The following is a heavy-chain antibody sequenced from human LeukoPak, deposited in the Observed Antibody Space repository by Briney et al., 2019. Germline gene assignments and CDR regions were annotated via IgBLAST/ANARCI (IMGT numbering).Heavy chain of an antibody. CDR3: ARGRGAARPRPNLYYYYYYMDV. Sequence: SETLSLTCAVYGGSFSGYYWSWIRQPPGKGLEWIGEINHSGSTNYNPPLKSRVTLSVDTSKNQFSLKLSSVTAADTAVYYCARGRGAARPRPNLYYYYYYMDVWGKGTTVTVSS. CDR1: GGSFSGYY. V-gene: IGHV4-34*01. J-gene: IGHJ6*03. CDR2: INHSGST. D-gene: IGHD6-6*01.